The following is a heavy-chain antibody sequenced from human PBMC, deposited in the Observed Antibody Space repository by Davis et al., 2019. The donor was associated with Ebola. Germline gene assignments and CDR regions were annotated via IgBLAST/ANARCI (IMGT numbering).Heavy chain of an antibody. CDR2: IKQDGSEI. CDR1: GGPIRSYY. J-gene: IGHJ4*02. CDR3: SRGGAVKFDY. Sequence: PSETLSLTCTVSGGPIRSYYWSWVRQAPGKGLEWVANIKQDGSEIHYVDSVKGRFTISRDNTKNSLYLQMNSLRDEDTALYYCSRGGAVKFDYWGQGTLVTVSS. D-gene: IGHD4-17*01. V-gene: IGHV3-7*01.